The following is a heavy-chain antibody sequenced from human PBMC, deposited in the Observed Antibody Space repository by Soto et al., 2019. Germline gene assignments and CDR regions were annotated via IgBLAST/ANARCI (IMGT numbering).Heavy chain of an antibody. CDR1: GGSISSGGYY. CDR2: IYYSGST. J-gene: IGHJ5*02. CDR3: ARNTRIRKPQIAAAGTDWFDP. D-gene: IGHD6-13*01. V-gene: IGHV4-31*03. Sequence: TLSLTCTVSGGSISSGGYYWSWIRQHPGKGPEWIGYIYYSGSTYYNPSLKSRVTISVDTSKNQFSLKLNSVTPEDTAVYYCARNTRIRKPQIAAAGTDWFDPWGQGTLVTVS.